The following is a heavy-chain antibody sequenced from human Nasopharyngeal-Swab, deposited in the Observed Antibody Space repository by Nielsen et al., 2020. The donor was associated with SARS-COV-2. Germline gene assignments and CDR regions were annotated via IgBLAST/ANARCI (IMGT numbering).Heavy chain of an antibody. CDR3: ARGRGYSSSYDAFDI. J-gene: IGHJ3*02. CDR2: ISSSSSYI. V-gene: IGHV3-21*01. Sequence: VRQAPGKGLEWVSSISSSSSYIYYVDSVKGRFTISRDNAKNSLYLQMNSLRAEDTAVYYCARGRGYSSSYDAFDIWGQGTTVTVS. D-gene: IGHD6-13*01.